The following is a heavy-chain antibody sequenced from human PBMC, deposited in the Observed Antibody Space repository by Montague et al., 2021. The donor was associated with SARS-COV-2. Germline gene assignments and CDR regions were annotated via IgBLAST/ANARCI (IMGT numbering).Heavy chain of an antibody. J-gene: IGHJ4*02. CDR1: GYSITHVF. CDR3: ARLYLGFNGKMYFFDA. Sequence: SETLSLTCTVSGYSITHVFWCWLRQPPGKGLEWIGHIYHSGSTNXNASLKSRVTMSLDTSKNQFSLQLSSVTAADTAVYYCARLYLGFNGKMYFFDAWGQGILVTVSS. D-gene: IGHD2-8*01. V-gene: IGHV4-59*01. CDR2: IYHSGST.